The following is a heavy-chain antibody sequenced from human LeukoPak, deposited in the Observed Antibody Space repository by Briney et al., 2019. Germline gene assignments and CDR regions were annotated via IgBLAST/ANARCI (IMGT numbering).Heavy chain of an antibody. CDR2: FYPGDSDT. Sequence: GESLKISCKGSGYTFTSYWIGWVRPMPGKGLEWMGIFYPGDSDTRYSPSFQGQVTISADKSISTAYLQWSSLKASDTAMYYCARRPAYCGGDCYFADYWGQGTLVTVSS. D-gene: IGHD2-21*01. CDR3: ARRPAYCGGDCYFADY. CDR1: GYTFTSYW. J-gene: IGHJ4*02. V-gene: IGHV5-51*01.